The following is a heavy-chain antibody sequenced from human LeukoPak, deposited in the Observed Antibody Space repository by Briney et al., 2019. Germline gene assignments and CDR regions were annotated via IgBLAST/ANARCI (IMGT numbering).Heavy chain of an antibody. CDR2: ISSSGTTI. Sequence: GGSLRLSCAASGFTFSDYYMSWIRQAPGKGLEWLSYISSSGTTIYYADSVKGRFTISRDNAKNSLYLQMNSLRAEDTAVYYCARGIAKTTLNAFDIWGQGTMVIVSS. CDR1: GFTFSDYY. CDR3: ARGIAKTTLNAFDI. D-gene: IGHD4-11*01. J-gene: IGHJ3*02. V-gene: IGHV3-11*04.